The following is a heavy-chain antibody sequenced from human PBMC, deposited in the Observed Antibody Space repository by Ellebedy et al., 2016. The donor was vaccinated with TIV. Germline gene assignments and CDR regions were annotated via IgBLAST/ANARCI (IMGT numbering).Heavy chain of an antibody. V-gene: IGHV4-39*07. D-gene: IGHD6-13*01. CDR1: GVPITSSPSY. CDR2: IKYCAST. Sequence: MPSETLSLTCLVSGVPITSSPSYWSWMRQPPGEALEWIGEIKYCASTYYTPSLKSRLTISIDTSKNQFSLKLSSMTAADAAVYYCARGRVVVYSSLLFDHWGQGRLVTVSS. CDR3: ARGRVVVYSSLLFDH. J-gene: IGHJ4*02.